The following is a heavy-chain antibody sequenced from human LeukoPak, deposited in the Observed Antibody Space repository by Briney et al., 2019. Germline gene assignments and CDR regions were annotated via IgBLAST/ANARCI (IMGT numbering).Heavy chain of an antibody. D-gene: IGHD3-22*01. J-gene: IGHJ4*02. CDR2: IYYSGST. V-gene: IGHV4-39*01. Sequence: SETLSLTCTVSGGSISSSSYYWGWIRQPPGKGLEWIGSIYYSGSTYYNPSLKSRVTISVDTSKNQFSLKLSSVTAADTAVYYCARQRGYYYDSSGSYYFDYWGQGTLVTVSS. CDR3: ARQRGYYYDSSGSYYFDY. CDR1: GGSISSSSYY.